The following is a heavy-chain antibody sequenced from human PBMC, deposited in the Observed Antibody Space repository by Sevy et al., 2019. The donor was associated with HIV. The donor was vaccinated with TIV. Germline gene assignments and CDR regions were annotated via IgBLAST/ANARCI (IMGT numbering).Heavy chain of an antibody. CDR1: GFTFSSYA. Sequence: GGSLRLSCAASGFTFSSYAMHWVRQAPGKGLEWVAVISYDGSNKYYADSVKGRFTISRDNSKNTLYLQMNSLRAEDTAVYYGARAREKYYYDSSGYYLELGAFDIWGQGTMVTVSS. V-gene: IGHV3-30-3*01. J-gene: IGHJ3*02. D-gene: IGHD3-22*01. CDR3: ARAREKYYYDSSGYYLELGAFDI. CDR2: ISYDGSNK.